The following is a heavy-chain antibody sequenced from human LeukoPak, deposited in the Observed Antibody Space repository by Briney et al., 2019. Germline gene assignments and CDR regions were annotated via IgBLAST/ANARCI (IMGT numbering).Heavy chain of an antibody. CDR1: GFTFSSYW. Sequence: GGSLRLSCAASGFTFSSYWMHWVRQAPGKGLVWVSRVDHGGSGTVYADSVKGRFTISRNNAKNTLYLQMNSLRAEDTAVYYCVREVSGDPWHNWFDPWGQGTLVTVSS. CDR3: VREVSGDPWHNWFDP. V-gene: IGHV3-74*03. J-gene: IGHJ5*02. CDR2: VDHGGSGT. D-gene: IGHD4-17*01.